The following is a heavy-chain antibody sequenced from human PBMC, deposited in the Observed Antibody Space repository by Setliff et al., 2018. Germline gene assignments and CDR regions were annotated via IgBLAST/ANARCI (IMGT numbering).Heavy chain of an antibody. D-gene: IGHD5-12*01. CDR1: GYTFTSYG. Sequence: GASVKVSCKASGYTFTSYGISWVRQAPGQGLEWMGGIIPIFGTTNYAQKFQGRATIITDESTSTAYMELSSLRSEDTAVYYCAREAPGYNYNDYFDYWGQGTLVTVSS. V-gene: IGHV1-69*05. J-gene: IGHJ4*02. CDR2: IIPIFGTT. CDR3: AREAPGYNYNDYFDY.